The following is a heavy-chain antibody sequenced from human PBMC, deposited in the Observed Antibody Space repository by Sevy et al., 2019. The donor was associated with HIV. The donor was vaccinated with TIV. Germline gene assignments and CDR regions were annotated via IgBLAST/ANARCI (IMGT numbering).Heavy chain of an antibody. Sequence: GGSLRLSCAASGFTFSSYAMSWVRQAPGKGLEWVSAISGSGGSTYYADSVKGRFTISRDNSKNTLYLQMNSLRAEDTAVYYCAKGTYSSSWNNYYYYYMDVWGKGTTVTVSS. CDR3: AKGTYSSSWNNYYYYYMDV. CDR2: ISGSGGST. V-gene: IGHV3-23*01. J-gene: IGHJ6*03. CDR1: GFTFSSYA. D-gene: IGHD6-13*01.